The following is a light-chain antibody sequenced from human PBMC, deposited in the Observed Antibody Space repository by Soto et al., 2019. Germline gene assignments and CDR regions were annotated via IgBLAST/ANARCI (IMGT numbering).Light chain of an antibody. J-gene: IGLJ3*02. CDR1: SSDVGGSKF. CDR2: DVT. V-gene: IGLV2-11*01. CDR3: CSYAGNSLWV. Sequence: QSALTQPRSVSGSPGQSVTISCNGSSSDVGGSKFVSWYQQHPVKAPKLVIYDVTKRPSGVPDRFSGSKSGNTASLTISGXXXXXXXXXYCCSYAGNSLWVFGGGTKLTVL.